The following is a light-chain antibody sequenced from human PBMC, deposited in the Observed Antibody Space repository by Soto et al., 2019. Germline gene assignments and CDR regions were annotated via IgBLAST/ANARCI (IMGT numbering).Light chain of an antibody. CDR3: QHLWT. Sequence: DTQMTQSPSTLSASIGDRVIITCRASQTISDWLAWYQQKPGKAPKLLIYRTSSLESGVPSRFSGSGSGTEFALTISSLQPDDFATYYCQHLWTFGQGTKVDMK. CDR1: QTISDW. CDR2: RTS. J-gene: IGKJ1*01. V-gene: IGKV1-5*03.